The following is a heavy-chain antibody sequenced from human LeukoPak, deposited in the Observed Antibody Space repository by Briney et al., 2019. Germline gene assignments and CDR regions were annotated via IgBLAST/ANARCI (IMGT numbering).Heavy chain of an antibody. J-gene: IGHJ4*02. CDR3: ARETDQLELHDFDY. V-gene: IGHV1-2*02. D-gene: IGHD1-1*01. Sequence: ASVKVSCKASGYTFTGCYMHWVRQAPGQGLEWMGWINPNSGGTHYAQKFRDRVAMTRDTSISTAYMELSRLTSDDTAVYYCARETDQLELHDFDYWGQGTLVTVSS. CDR2: INPNSGGT. CDR1: GYTFTGCY.